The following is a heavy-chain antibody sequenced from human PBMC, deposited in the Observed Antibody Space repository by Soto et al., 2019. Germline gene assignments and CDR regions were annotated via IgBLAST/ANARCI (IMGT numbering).Heavy chain of an antibody. D-gene: IGHD1-26*01. CDR2: ISYDGSNK. CDR1: GFTFSSYG. J-gene: IGHJ4*02. V-gene: IGHV3-30*18. Sequence: GGSLRLSCAASGFTFSSYGMHWVRQAPGKGLEWVAVISYDGSNKYYADSVKGRFTISRDNSKNTLYLQMNSLRAEDTAVYYCAKDSSGGSYFKFDYWGQGTLVTVSS. CDR3: AKDSSGGSYFKFDY.